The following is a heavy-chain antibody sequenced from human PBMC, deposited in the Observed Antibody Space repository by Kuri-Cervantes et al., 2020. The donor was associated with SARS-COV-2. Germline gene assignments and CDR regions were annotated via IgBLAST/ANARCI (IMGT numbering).Heavy chain of an antibody. V-gene: IGHV3-11*04. Sequence: GESLKISCAASGFTFSDYYMSWIRQAPGKGLEWVSYISSSGSTIYYADSVKDRFTISRDNAKNSLYLQMNSLRAEDTAVYYCARGGEPRGYDILTGYSDYWGQGTLVTVSS. CDR1: GFTFSDYY. D-gene: IGHD3-9*01. J-gene: IGHJ4*02. CDR3: ARGGEPRGYDILTGYSDY. CDR2: ISSSGSTI.